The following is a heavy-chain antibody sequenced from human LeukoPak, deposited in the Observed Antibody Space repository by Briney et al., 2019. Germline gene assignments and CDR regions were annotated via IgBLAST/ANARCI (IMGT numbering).Heavy chain of an antibody. CDR2: VRDSGSSA. Sequence: GGSLRLSCAASGFTFRNYGMRWVRQAPGKGLEWVSVVRDSGSSAYYADSVKGRFTISRDNSKNTLYLRMNSLRAEDTAVYYCAPDLRGAAWSLDYWGQGTLVTVSS. J-gene: IGHJ4*02. V-gene: IGHV3-23*01. CDR1: GFTFRNYG. D-gene: IGHD2-15*01. CDR3: APDLRGAAWSLDY.